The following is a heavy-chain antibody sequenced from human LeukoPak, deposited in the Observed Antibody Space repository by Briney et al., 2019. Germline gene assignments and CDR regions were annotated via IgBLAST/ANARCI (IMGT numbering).Heavy chain of an antibody. J-gene: IGHJ3*02. CDR1: GGSISSNNW. D-gene: IGHD6-13*01. CDR2: IYHSEST. CDR3: ASHSSSWPDAFDI. Sequence: PSETLSLTCAVSGGSISSNNWWSGFRQPPGKGLEWIGEIYHSESTNYNPSLKSRFTISVDKSKNQFSLKLNAVTAADTAVYYCASHSSSWPDAFDIWGQGTMVTVSS. V-gene: IGHV4-4*02.